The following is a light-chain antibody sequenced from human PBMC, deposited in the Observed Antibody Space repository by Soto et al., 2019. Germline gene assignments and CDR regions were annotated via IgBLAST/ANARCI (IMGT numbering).Light chain of an antibody. CDR1: QSIGDS. V-gene: IGKV1-5*01. J-gene: IGKJ1*01. CDR2: DVS. Sequence: DIQMTQSPSTLSASVGDRVTITCRASQSIGDSLAWYQQKPGKAPYLLISDVSSLERGVPSRFSGSGSGTEFTLTISSMQPDDFETFYCQQYNGYSRKFGQRTKADIX. CDR3: QQYNGYSRK.